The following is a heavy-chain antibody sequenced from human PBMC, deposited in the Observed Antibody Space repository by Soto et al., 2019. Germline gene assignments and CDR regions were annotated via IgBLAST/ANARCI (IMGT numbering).Heavy chain of an antibody. Sequence: QVQLQESGPGLVKPSQTLSLTCTVSGGSISSGGYYWSWIRQHPGKGLEWIGYIYYSGSTYYNPSLKSRVTISVDPSKNQFSLKLSSVTAADTAVYYCARDGSAYYYDSSGYYPSEYFQHWGQGTLVTVSS. CDR1: GGSISSGGYY. CDR3: ARDGSAYYYDSSGYYPSEYFQH. J-gene: IGHJ1*01. CDR2: IYYSGST. D-gene: IGHD3-22*01. V-gene: IGHV4-31*03.